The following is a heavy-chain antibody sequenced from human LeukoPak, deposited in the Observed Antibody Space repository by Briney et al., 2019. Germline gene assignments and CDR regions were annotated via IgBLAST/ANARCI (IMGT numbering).Heavy chain of an antibody. Sequence: KPSETLSLTCTVSGGSISSYYWSWLRHPPGKGLEWLGYIYYSGSTNYNPSLKSRVTISVDTSKNQFSLKLSSGTAADTAVYYCARGDHYWYFDLWGRGTLVTVSS. V-gene: IGHV4-59*01. CDR3: ARGDHYWYFDL. J-gene: IGHJ2*01. CDR1: GGSISSYY. D-gene: IGHD2-21*02. CDR2: IYYSGST.